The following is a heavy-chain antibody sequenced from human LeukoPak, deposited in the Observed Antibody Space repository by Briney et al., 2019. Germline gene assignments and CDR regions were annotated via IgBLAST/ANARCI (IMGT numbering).Heavy chain of an antibody. CDR3: ATDRWELPRDAFDI. V-gene: IGHV1-69-2*01. J-gene: IGHJ3*02. D-gene: IGHD2-15*01. CDR1: GGAFSRYA. CDR2: VDPEDGET. Sequence: ASVKVSCKASGGAFSRYAINWVQQAPGKGLERMGRVDPEDGETIYAEKFQGRVTITADTSTDTAYMELSSLRSEDTAVYYCATDRWELPRDAFDIWGQGTMVTVSS.